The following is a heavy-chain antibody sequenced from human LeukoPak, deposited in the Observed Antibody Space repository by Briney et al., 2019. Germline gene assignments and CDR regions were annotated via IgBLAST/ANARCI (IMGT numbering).Heavy chain of an antibody. D-gene: IGHD3-9*01. J-gene: IGHJ5*02. V-gene: IGHV4-39*01. CDR2: ISYSGNT. CDR1: GGSINSNNYY. CDR3: ARHFFDWFRMKWFDP. Sequence: PSETLSLTCSVSGGSINSNNYYWVWIRQPPGKGLEWIGSISYSGNTHYSLSLKSRLTISVDTSNNQFSLEVTSVTAADTAVYYCARHFFDWFRMKWFDPWGQGTLVTVSS.